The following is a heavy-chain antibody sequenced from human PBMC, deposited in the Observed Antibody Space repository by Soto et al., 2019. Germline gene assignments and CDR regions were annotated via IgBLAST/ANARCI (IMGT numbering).Heavy chain of an antibody. CDR2: INNSGGT. CDR1: GGSFSGYY. V-gene: IGHV4-34*01. Sequence: PSGTRSFTCAVYGGSFSGYYCNWIRQSPGEGLEWMGEINNSGGTKYTPSLNSRVTILVLTSKNWFSLKLRSVSAADTAVYYCARDPGIVGTTTWFDPWGQGTLVTVSS. D-gene: IGHD1-26*01. CDR3: ARDPGIVGTTTWFDP. J-gene: IGHJ5*02.